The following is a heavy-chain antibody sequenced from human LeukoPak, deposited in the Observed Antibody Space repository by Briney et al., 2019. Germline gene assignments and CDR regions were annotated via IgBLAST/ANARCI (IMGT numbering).Heavy chain of an antibody. D-gene: IGHD2-21*01. CDR3: ARHIRPPSQAVMGYYYMDV. J-gene: IGHJ6*03. CDR1: GGSISSSSYY. CDR2: IYYSGST. V-gene: IGHV4-39*01. Sequence: SETLSLTCTVSGGSISSSSYYWGWIRQPPGKGLEWIGSIYYSGSTYYNPSLKSRVTISVDTSKNQFSLKLSSVTAADTAVYYCARHIRPPSQAVMGYYYMDVWGKGTTVTVSS.